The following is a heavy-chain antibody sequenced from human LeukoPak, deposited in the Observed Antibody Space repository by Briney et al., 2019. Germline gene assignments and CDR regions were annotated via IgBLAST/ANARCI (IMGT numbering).Heavy chain of an antibody. V-gene: IGHV3-30*18. J-gene: IGHJ4*02. CDR1: GFTFSSYG. CDR2: ISYDGSNK. D-gene: IGHD3-10*01. Sequence: GGSLRLSCAASGFTFSSYGMHWVRQAPSKGLEWVAVISYDGSNKYYADSVKGRFTISRDNSKNTLYLQMNSLRAEDTAVYYCAKGGGSGSFDYWGQGTLVTVSS. CDR3: AKGGGSGSFDY.